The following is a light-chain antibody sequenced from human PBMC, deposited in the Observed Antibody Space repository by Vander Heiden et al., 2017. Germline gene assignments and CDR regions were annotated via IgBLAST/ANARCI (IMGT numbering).Light chain of an antibody. CDR3: QQSYSTPRT. Sequence: DIQMTPSPSSLSASVGDRVTITGRASQSISSYLNWYQQKPGKAPKLLIYAASSLQSGVPSRFSGSGSGTDFTLTISSLQPEDFATYYCQQSYSTPRTFGQGTKLEIK. V-gene: IGKV1-39*01. CDR1: QSISSY. CDR2: AAS. J-gene: IGKJ2*01.